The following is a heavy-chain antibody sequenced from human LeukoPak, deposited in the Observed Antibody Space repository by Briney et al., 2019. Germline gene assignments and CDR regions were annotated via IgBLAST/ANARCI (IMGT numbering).Heavy chain of an antibody. V-gene: IGHV4-34*01. CDR3: ARLEKVVPAAMEVGAFDY. J-gene: IGHJ4*02. CDR1: GGSFSGYY. Sequence: SETLSLTCAVYGGSFSGYYWSWIRQPPGKGLEWIGEINHSGSTNYNPSLKSRVTISVDTSKNQFSLKLSSVTAADTAVYYCARLEKVVPAAMEVGAFDYWGQGTLVTVSS. CDR2: INHSGST. D-gene: IGHD2-2*01.